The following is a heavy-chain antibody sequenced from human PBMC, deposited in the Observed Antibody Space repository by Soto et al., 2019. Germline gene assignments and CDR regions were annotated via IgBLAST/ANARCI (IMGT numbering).Heavy chain of an antibody. V-gene: IGHV3-72*01. Sequence: EVKLVESGGGLVQPGGSLRLSCAVSGFTLSDYYIDWVRQAPGKGLEWLARSRDKANSFSTDYAASVKGRLSISRDDSESSVFLQMNSLRTEDTALYYCARTKSYGVYDFGGQGTVVSVSS. J-gene: IGHJ3*01. CDR2: SRDKANSFST. CDR3: ARTKSYGVYDF. D-gene: IGHD4-17*01. CDR1: GFTLSDYY.